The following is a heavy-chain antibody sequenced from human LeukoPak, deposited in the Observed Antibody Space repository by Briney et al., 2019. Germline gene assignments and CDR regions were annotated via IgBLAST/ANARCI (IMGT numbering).Heavy chain of an antibody. CDR1: GYTFTSYG. CDR2: ISAYNGNT. CDR3: ARDKCSGGSCYGEYYYYGMDV. J-gene: IGHJ6*02. D-gene: IGHD2-15*01. V-gene: IGHV1-18*01. Sequence: GASVKVSCKASGYTFTSYGISWVRQAPGQGLEWMGWISAYNGNTNYAQKLQGRVTMTTDTSTSTAYMELRSLRSDDTAVYYCARDKCSGGSCYGEYYYYGMDVWGQGTTVTVSS.